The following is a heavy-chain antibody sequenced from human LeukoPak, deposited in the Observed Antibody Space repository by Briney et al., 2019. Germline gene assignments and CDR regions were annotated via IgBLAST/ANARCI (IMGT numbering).Heavy chain of an antibody. CDR3: TTSGTPFEY. CDR1: GFTFNKAW. D-gene: IGHD3-10*01. V-gene: IGHV3-15*01. Sequence: PGGSLRLSCAASGFTFNKAWMSWVRLAPGKGLEWVGRIKDKGDGGTTDYAAPVKGRFTVSRDDSKSTLYLQMNSLKTEDTAVYYCTTSGTPFEYWGQGTLVTVSS. J-gene: IGHJ4*02. CDR2: IKDKGDGGTT.